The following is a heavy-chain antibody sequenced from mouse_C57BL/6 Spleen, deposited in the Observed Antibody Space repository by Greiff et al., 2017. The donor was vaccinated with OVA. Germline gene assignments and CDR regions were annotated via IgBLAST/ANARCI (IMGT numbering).Heavy chain of an antibody. CDR3: ARPHYYGSSYEYYAMDY. V-gene: IGHV1-54*01. CDR1: GYAFTNYL. Sequence: LQESGAELVRPGTSVKVSCKASGYAFTNYLIEWVKQRPGQGLEWIGVINPGSGGTNYNEKFKGKATLTADKSSSTAYMQLSSLTSEDSAVYFCARPHYYGSSYEYYAMDYWGQGTSVTVSS. D-gene: IGHD1-1*01. J-gene: IGHJ4*01. CDR2: INPGSGGT.